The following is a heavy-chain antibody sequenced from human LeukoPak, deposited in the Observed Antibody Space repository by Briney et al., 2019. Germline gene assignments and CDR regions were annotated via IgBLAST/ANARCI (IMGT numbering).Heavy chain of an antibody. CDR1: GGSISSYY. J-gene: IGHJ2*01. D-gene: IGHD2-2*01. CDR3: AREDIVVVPAAFPYWYFDL. Sequence: SETLSLTCTVSGGSISSYYWSWIRQPAGKGLEWIGRIYTSGSTNYNPSLKSRVTMSEDTSKNQFSLKLSSVTAADTAVYYCAREDIVVVPAAFPYWYFDLWGRGTLVTVSS. V-gene: IGHV4-4*07. CDR2: IYTSGST.